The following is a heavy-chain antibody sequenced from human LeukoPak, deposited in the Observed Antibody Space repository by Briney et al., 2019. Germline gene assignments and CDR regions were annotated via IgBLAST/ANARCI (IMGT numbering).Heavy chain of an antibody. CDR2: INNDGSST. J-gene: IGHJ4*02. Sequence: PGGSLRLSCAASGFTFSTYWMHWVRQAPGKGLVWVSRINNDGSSTNYADSVKGRFTISRDNAKNTLSLQMSDLRAEDTAVYHCARGGDYPFDYWGQGTRVTVSA. D-gene: IGHD4-17*01. V-gene: IGHV3-74*01. CDR3: ARGGDYPFDY. CDR1: GFTFSTYW.